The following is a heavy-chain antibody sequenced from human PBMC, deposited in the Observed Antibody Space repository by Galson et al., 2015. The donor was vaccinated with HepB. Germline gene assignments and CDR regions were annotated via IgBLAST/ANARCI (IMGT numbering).Heavy chain of an antibody. J-gene: IGHJ2*01. CDR1: GGTFSSYA. V-gene: IGHV1-69*10. D-gene: IGHD5-12*01. CDR2: IIPILGIA. Sequence: QSGAEVKKPGASVKVSCKASGGTFSSYAISWVRQAPGQGLEWMGGIIPILGIANYAQKFQGRVTITADKSTSTAYMELSSLRSEDTAVYYCATSPSPLYSGYDETNWYFDLWGRGTLVTVSS. CDR3: ATSPSPLYSGYDETNWYFDL.